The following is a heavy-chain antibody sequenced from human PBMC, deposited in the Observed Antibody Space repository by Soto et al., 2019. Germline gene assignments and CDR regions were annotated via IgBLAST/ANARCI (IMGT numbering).Heavy chain of an antibody. CDR2: ISNRGDT. J-gene: IGHJ3*02. CDR1: GFIVSDTY. Sequence: GGSLRLSCTASGFIVSDTYVNWVRQAPGKGLEWVSVISNRGDTHYADSVRGRFSLFRDISDNTLHLQMNNLRVEDTAVYYCAREPRYCRGGSCSITGDAYDIWGQGTMVTVSS. D-gene: IGHD2-15*01. CDR3: AREPRYCRGGSCSITGDAYDI. V-gene: IGHV3-66*01.